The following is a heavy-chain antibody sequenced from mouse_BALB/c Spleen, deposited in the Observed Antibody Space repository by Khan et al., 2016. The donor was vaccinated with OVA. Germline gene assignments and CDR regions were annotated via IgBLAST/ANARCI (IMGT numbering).Heavy chain of an antibody. CDR1: GYTFTNYW. J-gene: IGHJ2*01. Sequence: VQLQQSGAELVRPGTSVKMSCKAAGYTFTNYWIGWVKQRPGHGLEWIGDFFPGGGYTNYNEKFKGKATLTADTSSSTAYMQLSRLTSEDSARYYCARRAAARATWDYFDYWGQGTTLTVSS. D-gene: IGHD3-1*01. CDR2: FFPGGGYT. CDR3: ARRAAARATWDYFDY. V-gene: IGHV1-63*02.